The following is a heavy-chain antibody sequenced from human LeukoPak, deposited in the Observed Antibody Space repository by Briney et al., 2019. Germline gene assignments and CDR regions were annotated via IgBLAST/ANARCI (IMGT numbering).Heavy chain of an antibody. CDR1: GFTFSNAW. Sequence: GGSLRLSCAASGFTFSNAWMSWVRQAPGKGLEWVSRIKSKTDGGTTDYAAPVKGRFTISRDDSKNTLYLQMNSLKTEDTAVYYCTTPLIDYWGQGTLVTVSS. J-gene: IGHJ4*02. V-gene: IGHV3-15*01. CDR2: IKSKTDGGTT. CDR3: TTPLIDY.